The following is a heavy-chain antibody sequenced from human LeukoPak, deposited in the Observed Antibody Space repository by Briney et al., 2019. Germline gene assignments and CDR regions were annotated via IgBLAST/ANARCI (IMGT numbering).Heavy chain of an antibody. CDR1: GFTFSSYG. CDR2: ISYDGSDK. V-gene: IGHV3-30*18. CDR3: AKGRGYDFWSGYCDY. Sequence: QTGGSLRLSCAASGFTFSSYGMHWVRQAPGKGLEWVAVISYDGSDKHYGDSVKGRFTISRDNSKNTLHLQMNGLRAEDTAVYYCAKGRGYDFWSGYCDYWGQGTLVTVSS. D-gene: IGHD3-3*01. J-gene: IGHJ4*02.